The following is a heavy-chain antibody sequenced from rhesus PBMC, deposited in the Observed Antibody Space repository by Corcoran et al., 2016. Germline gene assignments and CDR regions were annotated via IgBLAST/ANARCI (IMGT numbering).Heavy chain of an antibody. CDR3: ARELRWDGYYPWAD. J-gene: IGHJ4*01. V-gene: IGHV1S2*01. D-gene: IGHD3-28*01. CDR1: RYIFTAYF. CDR2: INPNNGDT. Sequence: QVQLVQSGAEVKQPGSSGKVACKEPRYIFTAYFLPWVGQGPQQGLEWRGWINPNNGDTKYSHRFQDRVTMTRDTSTNTAYMELGSLSSEDTAVYYCARELRWDGYYPWADWGQGVLVTVSS.